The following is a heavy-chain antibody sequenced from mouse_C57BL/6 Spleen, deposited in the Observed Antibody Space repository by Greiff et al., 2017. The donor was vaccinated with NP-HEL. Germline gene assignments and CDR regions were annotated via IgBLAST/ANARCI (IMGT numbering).Heavy chain of an antibody. V-gene: IGHV1-52*01. CDR3: ARDGGLRGFDY. Sequence: VQLQQPGAELVRPGSSVKLSCKASGYTFTSYWMHWVKQRPIQGLEWIGNIDPSDSETHYNQKFKDKATLTVDKSSSTAYMRLSSLTSEDSAVYYCARDGGLRGFDYWGQGTTLTVSS. J-gene: IGHJ2*01. D-gene: IGHD2-4*01. CDR1: GYTFTSYW. CDR2: IDPSDSET.